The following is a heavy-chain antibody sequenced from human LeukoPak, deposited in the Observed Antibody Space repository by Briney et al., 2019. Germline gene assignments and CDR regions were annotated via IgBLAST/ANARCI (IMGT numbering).Heavy chain of an antibody. Sequence: GASVQVSCKASGYTFTGYSMHWVRQAPGQGLEWLGQINPNSGGTNYAQNFQGRVTMTRDTSVSTAYMELSRLRSNDTAVYYCAREGVYSSGWYGPDYYYYGMDVWGQGTTVTVSS. D-gene: IGHD6-19*01. CDR2: INPNSGGT. J-gene: IGHJ6*02. V-gene: IGHV1-2*06. CDR3: AREGVYSSGWYGPDYYYYGMDV. CDR1: GYTFTGYS.